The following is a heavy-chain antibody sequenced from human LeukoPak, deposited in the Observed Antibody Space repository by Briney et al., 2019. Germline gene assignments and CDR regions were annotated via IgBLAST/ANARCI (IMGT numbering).Heavy chain of an antibody. CDR2: ISAYNGNT. V-gene: IGHV1-18*01. Sequence: ASVKVSCKASGYTFTSYGISWVRQAPGQGLEWMGWISAYNGNTNYAQKLQGRVTMTTGTSTSTAYMELRSLRSDDTAVYYCARDTMVRGGHYYGMDVWGQGTTVTVSS. J-gene: IGHJ6*02. CDR3: ARDTMVRGGHYYGMDV. D-gene: IGHD3-10*01. CDR1: GYTFTSYG.